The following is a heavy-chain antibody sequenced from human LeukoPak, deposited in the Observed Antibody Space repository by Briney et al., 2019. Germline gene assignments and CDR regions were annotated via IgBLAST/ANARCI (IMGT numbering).Heavy chain of an antibody. CDR1: GFTFSNAW. Sequence: GGSLRLSCAASGFTFSNAWMSWVRQAPGKGLEWVGRIKSKTDGGTTDYAAPVKGRFTISRDNAKNSLYLQMNSLRAEDTAVYYCVNGGYTFGHWGQGTLVTVSS. CDR3: VNGGYTFGH. V-gene: IGHV3-15*01. J-gene: IGHJ4*02. CDR2: IKSKTDGGTT. D-gene: IGHD5-18*01.